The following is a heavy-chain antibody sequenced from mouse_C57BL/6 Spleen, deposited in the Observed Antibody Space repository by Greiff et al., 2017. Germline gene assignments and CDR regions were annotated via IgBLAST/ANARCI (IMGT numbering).Heavy chain of an antibody. CDR3: ARNYDYTGGYYAMDY. D-gene: IGHD2-4*01. Sequence: QVQLQQSGPGLVQPSQSLSITCTVSGFSLTSYGVHWVRQSPGKGLEWLGVIWSGGSTDYNAAFISRLSISKDNSKSQVFFKMNSLQADDTAIYYCARNYDYTGGYYAMDYWGQGTSVTVSS. CDR2: IWSGGST. V-gene: IGHV2-2*01. J-gene: IGHJ4*01. CDR1: GFSLTSYG.